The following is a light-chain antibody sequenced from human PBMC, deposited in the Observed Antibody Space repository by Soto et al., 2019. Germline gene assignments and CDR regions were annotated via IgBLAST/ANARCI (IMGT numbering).Light chain of an antibody. CDR2: AAS. CDR3: QKYNTAPQT. J-gene: IGKJ1*01. Sequence: DIQMTQSPSSLSASIGDRVTITCRASQGIIDYVAWFQQKAGKAPKLLIYAASTLQPGVPSPFSGSGSGTDFTLTISSLQPEDVATYYCQKYNTAPQTFGRGTKVEIK. CDR1: QGIIDY. V-gene: IGKV1-27*01.